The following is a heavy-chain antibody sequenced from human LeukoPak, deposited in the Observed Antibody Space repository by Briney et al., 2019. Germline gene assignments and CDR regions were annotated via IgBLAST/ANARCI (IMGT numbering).Heavy chain of an antibody. CDR3: ARDPTESGYSAYVTFDY. V-gene: IGHV3-21*01. J-gene: IGHJ4*02. D-gene: IGHD5-12*01. CDR2: ISSSSYI. CDR1: GFTFSSYS. Sequence: GGSLRLSCAASGFTFSSYSMNWVRQAPGKGLEWVSSISSSSYIYYADSVKGRFTISRDNAKNSLYLQMNSLRAEDTAVYYCARDPTESGYSAYVTFDYWGQGTLVTVSS.